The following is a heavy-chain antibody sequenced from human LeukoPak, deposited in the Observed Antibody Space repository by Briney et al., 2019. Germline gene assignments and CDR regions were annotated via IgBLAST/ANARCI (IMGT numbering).Heavy chain of an antibody. D-gene: IGHD6-13*01. CDR3: ARDNAGIAAAVLDY. CDR1: GFTFSSYG. V-gene: IGHV3-33*01. Sequence: GGSPRLSCAASGFTFSSYGMHWVRQAPGKGLEWVAVIWYDGSNKYYADSVKGRFTISRDNSKNALYLQMNSLRAEDTAVYYCARDNAGIAAAVLDYWGQGTLVTVSS. CDR2: IWYDGSNK. J-gene: IGHJ4*02.